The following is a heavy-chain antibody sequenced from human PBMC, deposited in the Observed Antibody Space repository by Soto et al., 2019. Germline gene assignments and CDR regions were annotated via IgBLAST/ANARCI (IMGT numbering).Heavy chain of an antibody. CDR2: IIPMFGTP. Sequence: QVQLVQSGAEVKKPGSSVKVSCKASGGTFNSYAISWVRQAPGQGLEWMGGIIPMFGTPHYAQKVQDRVTITADESTNTAYMELNSLRSEDTAMYYCARDRAAPAPPIYYGMDVWGQGTTVTVSS. CDR1: GGTFNSYA. V-gene: IGHV1-69*12. D-gene: IGHD6-13*01. CDR3: ARDRAAPAPPIYYGMDV. J-gene: IGHJ6*02.